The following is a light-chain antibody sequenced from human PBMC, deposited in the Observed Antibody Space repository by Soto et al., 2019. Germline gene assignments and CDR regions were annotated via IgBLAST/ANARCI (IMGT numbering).Light chain of an antibody. CDR1: EGIHIY. V-gene: IGKV1-27*01. J-gene: IGKJ5*01. CDR3: QRYNTAVMA. Sequence: DIQMTQSPSSLSASVGDRVTITCRASEGIHIYLAWYQKKPGEAPKLLIYDASILQSGVPSRFSGGGSGTDFTLTISSLQPEDVASYYCQRYNTAVMAFGQGTRLDIK. CDR2: DAS.